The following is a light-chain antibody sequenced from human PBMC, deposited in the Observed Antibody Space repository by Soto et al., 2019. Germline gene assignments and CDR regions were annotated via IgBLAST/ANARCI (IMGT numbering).Light chain of an antibody. Sequence: QSVLTQPPSTSGTPGQRVTISCSGSSSNIGNNFVFWYQHLPGTAPKLLIYSHNQRPSGVPDRFSGSTSGTSASLAISALRSEDEADYYCAAWDDSLSGVVFGGGTKLTVL. CDR2: SHN. J-gene: IGLJ2*01. CDR3: AAWDDSLSGVV. CDR1: SSNIGNNF. V-gene: IGLV1-47*02.